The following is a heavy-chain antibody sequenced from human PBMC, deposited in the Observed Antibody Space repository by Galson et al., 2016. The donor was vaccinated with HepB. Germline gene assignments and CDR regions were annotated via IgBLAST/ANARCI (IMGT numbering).Heavy chain of an antibody. V-gene: IGHV3-33*06. CDR1: AFTFSNYG. CDR2: IWTDGSNK. CDR3: AKSKGGVWSYYFDD. D-gene: IGHD6-19*01. Sequence: SLRLSCAASAFTFSNYGMHWVRQAPGKGLEWVAGIWTDGSNKYYGDSVKGRFTITRDNSKNTLYLQMNRLRAEDTAVYYCAKSKGGVWSYYFDDWGQGTLVTVSS. J-gene: IGHJ4*02.